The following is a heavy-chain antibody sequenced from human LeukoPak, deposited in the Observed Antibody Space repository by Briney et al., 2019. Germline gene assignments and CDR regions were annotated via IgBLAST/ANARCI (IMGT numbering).Heavy chain of an antibody. CDR3: ARNGYSYGFNYYYGMDV. CDR2: VNTGDDST. D-gene: IGHD5-18*01. J-gene: IGHJ6*04. Sequence: ASVKVSCKASGYTFTNYAIHWVRQAPGHSLEWMGWVNTGDDSTKYSQKFQGRVTMTSDTSASTTYMELTSLASEDTAVYYCARNGYSYGFNYYYGMDVWGKGTTVTVSS. CDR1: GYTFTNYA. V-gene: IGHV1-3*04.